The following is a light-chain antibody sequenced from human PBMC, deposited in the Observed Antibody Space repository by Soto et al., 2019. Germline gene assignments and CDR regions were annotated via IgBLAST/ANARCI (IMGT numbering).Light chain of an antibody. Sequence: FVLTHSPGTLSLSPGERATLSCIASQSLTNSFIAWYQQRPGQAPRLLIYDTSSRASGIPDRFSGSGSGTDLTLTISRLETEDFAVFYCQQYGTSEIIFGQGTRLEI. CDR2: DTS. J-gene: IGKJ5*01. CDR1: QSLTNSF. CDR3: QQYGTSEII. V-gene: IGKV3-20*01.